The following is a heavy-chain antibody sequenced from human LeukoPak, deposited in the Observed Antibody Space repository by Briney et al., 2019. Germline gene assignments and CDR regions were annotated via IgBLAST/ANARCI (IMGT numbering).Heavy chain of an antibody. J-gene: IGHJ4*02. Sequence: ASVKVSCKVSGYTLTELSMHWVRQAPGQGLEWMGIINPSGGSTSYAQKFQGRVTMTRDTSTSTVYMELSSLRSEDTAVYYCARKFNTDSSLADWGQGTLVTVSS. CDR3: ARKFNTDSSLAD. D-gene: IGHD3-22*01. V-gene: IGHV1-46*01. CDR2: INPSGGST. CDR1: GYTLTELS.